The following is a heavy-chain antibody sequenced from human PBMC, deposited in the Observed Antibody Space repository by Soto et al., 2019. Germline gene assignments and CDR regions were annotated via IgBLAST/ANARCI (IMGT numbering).Heavy chain of an antibody. V-gene: IGHV5-51*01. D-gene: IGHD3-22*01. CDR3: ARQGLYYYDCSGYYVGY. CDR1: GYSFTSYW. Sequence: PGESLKISCKGSGYSFTSYWIGWVRQMPGKGLEWMGIIYPGDSDTRYSPSFQGQVTISADKSISTAYLQWSSLKASDTAMYYCARQGLYYYDCSGYYVGYWGQGTLVTVSS. CDR2: IYPGDSDT. J-gene: IGHJ4*02.